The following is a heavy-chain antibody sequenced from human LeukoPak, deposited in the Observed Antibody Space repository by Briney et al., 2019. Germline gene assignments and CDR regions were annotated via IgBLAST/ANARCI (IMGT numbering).Heavy chain of an antibody. CDR3: ARGLVVGGTGVWAFDI. J-gene: IGHJ3*02. V-gene: IGHV3-66*01. CDR1: GFTVSNNY. D-gene: IGHD1-26*01. Sequence: PGGSLRLSCAASGFTVSNNYMSWVRQAPGYGLEWVSVIYKVVNTFYADFVKGRFTISRDNSNNTLYLQMNSLRVEDTDLYYCARGLVVGGTGVWAFDIWGQGTMVTVSS. CDR2: IYKVVNT.